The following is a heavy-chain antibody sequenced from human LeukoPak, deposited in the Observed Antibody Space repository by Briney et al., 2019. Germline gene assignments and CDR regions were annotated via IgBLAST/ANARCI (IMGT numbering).Heavy chain of an antibody. CDR3: TRLSDIVTTRPFDY. Sequence: GGSLRLSCAASGFTFSDSAMHWVRQASGKGLEWVARIRGKTKSYATAYAASVKGRFTTSRDDSKNTAYLQMNSLKTEDTAVYYCTRLSDIVTTRPFDYWGQGTLVTVSS. CDR2: IRGKTKSYAT. CDR1: GFTFSDSA. D-gene: IGHD5-12*01. J-gene: IGHJ4*02. V-gene: IGHV3-73*01.